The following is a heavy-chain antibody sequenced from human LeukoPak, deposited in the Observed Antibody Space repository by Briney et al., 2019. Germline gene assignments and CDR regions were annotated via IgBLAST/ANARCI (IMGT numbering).Heavy chain of an antibody. V-gene: IGHV3-48*01. CDR3: ARDRKSRYYDILTGYLPYYYYGMDV. J-gene: IGHJ6*02. CDR1: GLTFSSYS. CDR2: ISSIRSTI. Sequence: QPGGSLSLCCAASGLTFSSYSMNWVRKAPGKGLEWVSYISSIRSTIYYADSVKGQFTISRDNAKNSLYLQMNSLSSEDTAVYYCARDRKSRYYDILTGYLPYYYYGMDVWGQGTTVTVSS. D-gene: IGHD3-9*01.